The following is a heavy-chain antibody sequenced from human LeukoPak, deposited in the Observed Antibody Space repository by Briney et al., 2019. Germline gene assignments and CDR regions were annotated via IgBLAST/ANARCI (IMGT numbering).Heavy chain of an antibody. CDR1: GFTFSSHW. CDR3: ARDLYRIVVVPHYFDY. J-gene: IGHJ4*02. CDR2: IKRDGSEK. V-gene: IGHV3-7*01. D-gene: IGHD3-22*01. Sequence: PGGSLRLSCAASGFTFSSHWMSWVRQAPGKGLEWVANIKRDGSEKNYVDSVKGRFTISRDNAKSSLYLQMNSLRAEDTAVYYCARDLYRIVVVPHYFDYWGQGTLVTVSS.